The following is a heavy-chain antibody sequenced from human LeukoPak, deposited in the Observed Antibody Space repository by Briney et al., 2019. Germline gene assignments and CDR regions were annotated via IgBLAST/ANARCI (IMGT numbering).Heavy chain of an antibody. CDR1: GFPFSSYS. Sequence: PGGSLRLSCAPSGFPFSSYSMHWVRQAPGKGLEWVAGIWYDGSNKYYTDSVKGRFTISRDNFKNTLYLQMNSLRAEDTAMYYCARDRGLVGAPTFDYWGQGTLVTVSS. CDR2: IWYDGSNK. V-gene: IGHV3-33*01. D-gene: IGHD1-26*01. CDR3: ARDRGLVGAPTFDY. J-gene: IGHJ4*02.